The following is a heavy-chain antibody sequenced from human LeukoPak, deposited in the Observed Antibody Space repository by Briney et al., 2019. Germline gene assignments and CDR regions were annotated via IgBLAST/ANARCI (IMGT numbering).Heavy chain of an antibody. Sequence: GGSLRLSCAASGFTLSTYDMHWVRQVTGEALEWVSMIYEAGNTYYAGSVKGRFTISRENAKNSLYLQMHGLTAGDTAVYYCAREMSGSNDAFDIWGPGTMVTVSS. CDR3: AREMSGSNDAFDI. CDR2: IYEAGNT. D-gene: IGHD3-10*01. V-gene: IGHV3-13*01. CDR1: GFTLSTYD. J-gene: IGHJ3*02.